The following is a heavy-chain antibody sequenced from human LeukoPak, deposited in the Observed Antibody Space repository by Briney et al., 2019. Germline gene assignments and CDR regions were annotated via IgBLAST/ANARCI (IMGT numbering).Heavy chain of an antibody. J-gene: IGHJ6*02. CDR2: LYYSGSP. CDR3: ARAVAARGYYYYGMDV. V-gene: IGHV4-59*08. CDR1: GGSISSYY. D-gene: IGHD5-12*01. Sequence: SETLSLTCSVSGGSISSYYWSWIRQPPGKGLEWIGYLYYSGSPNYNPSLKSRVTISVDTSKNQLSLKLSSVTAADTAVYYCARAVAARGYYYYGMDVWGQGTTVTVSS.